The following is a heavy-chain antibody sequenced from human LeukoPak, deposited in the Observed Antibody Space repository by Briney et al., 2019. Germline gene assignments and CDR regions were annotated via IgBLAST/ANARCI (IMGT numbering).Heavy chain of an antibody. CDR1: GGSISSSSYY. Sequence: SETLSLTCTVSGGSISSSSYYWGWIRQPPGKGLEWIGSIYYSGSTYYNPSLKSRVTISVDTSKNQFSLKLSSVTAADTAMYYCARGFYDSSGYSSPFDSWGQGTLVTVSS. CDR3: ARGFYDSSGYSSPFDS. CDR2: IYYSGST. D-gene: IGHD3-22*01. V-gene: IGHV4-39*01. J-gene: IGHJ4*02.